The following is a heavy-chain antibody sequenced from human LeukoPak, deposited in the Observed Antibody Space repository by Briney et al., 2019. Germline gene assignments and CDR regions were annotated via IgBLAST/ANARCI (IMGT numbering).Heavy chain of an antibody. CDR2: ISGPGTST. Sequence: PGGSLRISCTASGFTFSSYGMSWVRQAPGKGLEWVSGISGPGTSTYYGDSVKGRFTISRDNSKNTLYLQMNSLRADDTAVYYCAKSSLVIPYDYWGQGTLVTVSS. D-gene: IGHD6-6*01. V-gene: IGHV3-23*01. J-gene: IGHJ4*02. CDR1: GFTFSSYG. CDR3: AKSSLVIPYDY.